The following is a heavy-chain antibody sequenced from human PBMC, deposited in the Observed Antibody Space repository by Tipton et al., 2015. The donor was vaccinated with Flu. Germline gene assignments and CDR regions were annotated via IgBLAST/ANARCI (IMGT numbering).Heavy chain of an antibody. Sequence: TLSLTCTVSGDSISTTIYCWGWVRQPPGKGLEWIGSIYYSGTTYYNPSLKSRVTISVDSSKNEFSLTLASLTAADTAVYYCARDLWNDRRAYYYYGVDVWGQGTTVTVSS. CDR2: IYYSGTT. V-gene: IGHV4-39*07. CDR1: GDSISTTIYC. D-gene: IGHD1-1*01. J-gene: IGHJ6*02. CDR3: ARDLWNDRRAYYYYGVDV.